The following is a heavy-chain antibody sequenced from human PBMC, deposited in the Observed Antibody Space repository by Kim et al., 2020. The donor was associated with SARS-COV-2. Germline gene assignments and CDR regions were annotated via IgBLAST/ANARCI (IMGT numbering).Heavy chain of an antibody. J-gene: IGHJ4*02. V-gene: IGHV5-51*01. D-gene: IGHD3-9*01. Sequence: GESLKISCKGSGYSFTSYWIGWVRQMPGKGLEWMGIIYPGDSDTRYSPSFQGQVTISVDKSISTAYLQWSSLNASDTAMYYCAKPVGSYYDILTGYYSYFDYWGQGTLVTVSS. CDR3: AKPVGSYYDILTGYYSYFDY. CDR1: GYSFTSYW. CDR2: IYPGDSDT.